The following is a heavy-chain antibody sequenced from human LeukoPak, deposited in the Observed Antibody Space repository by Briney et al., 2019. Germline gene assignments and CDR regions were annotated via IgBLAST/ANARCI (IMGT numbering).Heavy chain of an antibody. D-gene: IGHD4-23*01. Sequence: PGGSLRLSCAASGFTFSSHWMTWIRQAPGKGLEWVASIKKDVNENDYVDSVKGRFTISRDNAKNSLHLQMNSLRAEDTAVYYCAREGGKGVFDYWGQGTLVTVSS. CDR3: AREGGKGVFDY. CDR1: GFTFSSHW. J-gene: IGHJ4*02. CDR2: IKKDVNEN. V-gene: IGHV3-7*03.